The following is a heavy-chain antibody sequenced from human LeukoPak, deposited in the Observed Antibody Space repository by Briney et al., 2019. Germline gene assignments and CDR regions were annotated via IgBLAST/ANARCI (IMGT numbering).Heavy chain of an antibody. CDR2: ISSTGGTT. J-gene: IGHJ4*02. V-gene: IGHV3-23*01. D-gene: IGHD3-22*01. CDR1: GITFSSYG. Sequence: GGSLRLSCAASGITFSSYGMSWVRQAPGKGLEWVSSISSTGGTTYYADSVKGRFTISRDNSKNSLYLQMNSLRAEDTAVYYCARGSGYSRWGQGTLVIVSS. CDR3: ARGSGYSR.